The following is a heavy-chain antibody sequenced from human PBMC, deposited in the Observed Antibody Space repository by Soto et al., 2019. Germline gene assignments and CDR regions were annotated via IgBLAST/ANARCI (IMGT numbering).Heavy chain of an antibody. V-gene: IGHV3-23*01. CDR3: ARPLGPSSLSYWFDP. CDR1: RITFSSSA. Sequence: LILLCPDSRITFSSSAVSRVRQATGKGLEWVSAISGSGGSTYYADSVKGRFTISRDNSKNTLYLQMNSLRAEDTAVYYCARPLGPSSLSYWFDPWGQGTLV. J-gene: IGHJ5*02. CDR2: ISGSGGST.